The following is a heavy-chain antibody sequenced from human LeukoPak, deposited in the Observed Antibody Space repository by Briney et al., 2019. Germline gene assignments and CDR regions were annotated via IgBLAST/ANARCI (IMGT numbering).Heavy chain of an antibody. CDR1: GFTFSSYS. D-gene: IGHD6-13*01. CDR3: VKDRSGSSWIFDY. CDR2: ISSSSSTI. J-gene: IGHJ4*02. Sequence: GGSLRLSCAASGFTFSSYSMNWVRQAPGKGLEWVSYISSSSSTIYYADSVKGRFTISRDNAKNSLYLQMNSLRADDTAVYYCVKDRSGSSWIFDYWGQGTLVTVSS. V-gene: IGHV3-48*01.